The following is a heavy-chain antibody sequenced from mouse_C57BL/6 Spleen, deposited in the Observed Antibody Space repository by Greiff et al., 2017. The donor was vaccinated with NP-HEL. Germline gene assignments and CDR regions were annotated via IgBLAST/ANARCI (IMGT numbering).Heavy chain of an antibody. J-gene: IGHJ2*01. CDR3: ASRGDYEGY. V-gene: IGHV1-50*01. CDR2: IDPSDSYT. Sequence: VQLQQPGAELVKPGASVKLSCKASGYTFTSYWMQWVKQRPGQGLEWIGEIDPSDSYTNYNQKFKGKATLTVDTSSSTAYMQLSSLTSEDSAVYYCASRGDYEGYWGQGTTLTVSS. CDR1: GYTFTSYW. D-gene: IGHD2-13*01.